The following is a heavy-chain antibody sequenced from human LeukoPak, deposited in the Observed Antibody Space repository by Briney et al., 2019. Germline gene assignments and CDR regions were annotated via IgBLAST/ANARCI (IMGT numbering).Heavy chain of an antibody. D-gene: IGHD6-13*01. CDR1: GFTFSTYW. J-gene: IGHJ4*02. CDR3: ASASSHRTAAGGDY. V-gene: IGHV3-74*01. Sequence: GGSLRLSCAASGFTFSTYWMHWVRQAPGKGLVWVSRINGDGGSRIYADSVKGRFTISRDNAKNTLYLQMSSLRVEDTAVYYCASASSHRTAAGGDYWGQGTLVTVST. CDR2: INGDGGSR.